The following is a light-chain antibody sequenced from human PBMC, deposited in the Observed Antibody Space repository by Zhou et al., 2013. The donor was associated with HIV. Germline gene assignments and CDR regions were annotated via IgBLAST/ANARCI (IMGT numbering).Light chain of an antibody. CDR1: QSLEYSDGNTY. CDR2: QVS. J-gene: IGKJ4*01. V-gene: IGKV2-30*01. CDR3: MQYTHWPRLT. Sequence: DVVMTQSPLSLPVTLGQPASVSCTSSQSLEYSDGNTYLYWFHQRPGRSPRRLISQVSNRDSGVPDRFSGSGSGTNFTLKISRVEAEDVGVYFCMQYTHWPRLTFGGGTNGGDQT.